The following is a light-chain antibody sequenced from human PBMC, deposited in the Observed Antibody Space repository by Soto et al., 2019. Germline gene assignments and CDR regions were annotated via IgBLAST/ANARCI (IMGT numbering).Light chain of an antibody. CDR1: QSISKW. J-gene: IGKJ2*03. CDR2: EAS. V-gene: IGKV1-5*03. Sequence: DIQMTQSPSTLSASVGDRVTITCRATQSISKWLAWYQQKPGKAPKLLIYEASSLDSGVPSRFSGSGSGTEFSLTISSLQPDDFATYYCQHQSYRLGQGTRLVIK. CDR3: QHQSYR.